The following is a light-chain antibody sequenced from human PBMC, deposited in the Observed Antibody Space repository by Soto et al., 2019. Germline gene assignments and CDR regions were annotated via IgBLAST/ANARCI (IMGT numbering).Light chain of an antibody. V-gene: IGLV1-44*01. CDR2: SNN. CDR1: NSNIGSNA. J-gene: IGLJ3*02. Sequence: QSVLTQPPSASETPGQRVTISCSGSNSNIGSNAVNWYQQLPGTAPKLLIYSNNQRPSGVPDRFSASKSGTSASLAISGLRSEDEAFYYCATWSDSLKGWVFGGGTKLTVL. CDR3: ATWSDSLKGWV.